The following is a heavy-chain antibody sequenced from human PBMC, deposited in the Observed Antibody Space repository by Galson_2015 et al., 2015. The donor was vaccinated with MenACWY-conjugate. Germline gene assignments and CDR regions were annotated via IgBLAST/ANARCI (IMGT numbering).Heavy chain of an antibody. CDR1: GLTFSNVW. V-gene: IGHV3-15*01. J-gene: IGHJ5*02. CDR3: TRDRDVGGSRWWFDP. Sequence: SLRLSCATSGLTFSNVWMSWVRQAPGKGLEWVARIKCRTDGGTTDYATPVKGRFTILRDDSTNTLYLQMNGLKIEDTAMYFCTRDRDVGGSRWWFDPWGQGTLVTVSS. CDR2: IKCRTDGGTT. D-gene: IGHD2-15*01.